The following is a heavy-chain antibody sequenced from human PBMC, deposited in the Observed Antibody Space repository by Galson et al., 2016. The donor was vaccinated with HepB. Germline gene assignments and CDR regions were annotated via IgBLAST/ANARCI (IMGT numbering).Heavy chain of an antibody. CDR2: ISGSGGST. CDR3: AKDRYLYGGNSGAAEYFQH. Sequence: SLRLSCAASGFTFSDYYMSWIRQAPGKGLEWVSAISGSGGSTYYADSVKGRFTISRDNSKNTLYLQMNSLRAEDTAVYYCAKDRYLYGGNSGAAEYFQHWGQGTLVTVSS. V-gene: IGHV3-23*01. CDR1: GFTFSDYY. D-gene: IGHD4-23*01. J-gene: IGHJ1*01.